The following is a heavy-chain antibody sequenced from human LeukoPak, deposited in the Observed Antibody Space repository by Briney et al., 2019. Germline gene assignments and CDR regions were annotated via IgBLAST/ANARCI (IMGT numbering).Heavy chain of an antibody. CDR3: ARSDLGTITAGPFNY. V-gene: IGHV3-33*01. CDR1: GFTFSNYG. Sequence: GRSLRLSCAASGFTFSNYGIHWVRQAPGKGLEWVAVIWSDGINKYYVDSVKGRFTISRDNSKNTLYLQMNSLRADDTAIYFCARSDLGTITAGPFNYWGQGTLVAVSS. J-gene: IGHJ4*02. CDR2: IWSDGINK. D-gene: IGHD5-24*01.